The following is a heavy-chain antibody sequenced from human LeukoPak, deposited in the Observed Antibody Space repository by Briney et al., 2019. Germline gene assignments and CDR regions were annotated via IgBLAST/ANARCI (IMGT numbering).Heavy chain of an antibody. V-gene: IGHV1-18*01. Sequence: ASVKVSCKASGYTFTSYGISWVRQAPGQGLEWMGWISAYNGNTNYAQKLQGRVTMTTDTSTSIAYMELRSLRSDDTAVYYCARWYSSGWYPYYYYYMDVWGKGTTVTISS. J-gene: IGHJ6*03. D-gene: IGHD6-19*01. CDR1: GYTFTSYG. CDR3: ARWYSSGWYPYYYYYMDV. CDR2: ISAYNGNT.